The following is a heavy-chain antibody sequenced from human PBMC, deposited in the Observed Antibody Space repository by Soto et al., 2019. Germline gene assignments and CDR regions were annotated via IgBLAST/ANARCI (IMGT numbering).Heavy chain of an antibody. CDR3: ARQENSSGGDYYYDGKDV. Sequence: SETLSLTCTVSGGSIISSSYYWGWLRQPPGKGLEWIGSIYYSGSTYYNPSLKSRVTISVDTSKNQFSLKLSSVTAADTAVYYCARQENSSGGDYYYDGKDVCGQGTTVTVSS. J-gene: IGHJ6*02. D-gene: IGHD6-19*01. CDR2: IYYSGST. V-gene: IGHV4-39*01. CDR1: GGSIISSSYY.